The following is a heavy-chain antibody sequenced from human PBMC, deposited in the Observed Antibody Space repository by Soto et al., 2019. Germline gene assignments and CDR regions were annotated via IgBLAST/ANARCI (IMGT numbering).Heavy chain of an antibody. CDR2: ISAYNGNT. J-gene: IGHJ6*03. D-gene: IGHD1-1*01. Sequence: ASVKVSCKASGYTFTSYGISWVRQAPGQGLEWMGWISAYNGNTNYAQKLQGRVTMTTDTSTSTAYMELRSLRSDDTAVYYCARDNRGFATTYYYFMDVWGKGTTVTVS. CDR1: GYTFTSYG. CDR3: ARDNRGFATTYYYFMDV. V-gene: IGHV1-18*01.